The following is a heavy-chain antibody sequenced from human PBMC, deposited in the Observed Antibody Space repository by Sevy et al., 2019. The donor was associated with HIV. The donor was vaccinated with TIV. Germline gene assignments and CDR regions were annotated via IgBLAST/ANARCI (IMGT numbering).Heavy chain of an antibody. Sequence: ASVKVSCKASGYTFSSFGISWVRQAPGQGLEWMGWISGYNGNTNYAQKFQVRVTMTTDTSTSTAYMELMSLRSDDTAVYYCSRVVPSAIGIGSNYWGQGTLVTVSS. CDR3: SRVVPSAIGIGSNY. CDR2: ISGYNGNT. V-gene: IGHV1-18*01. D-gene: IGHD2-2*01. J-gene: IGHJ4*02. CDR1: GYTFSSFG.